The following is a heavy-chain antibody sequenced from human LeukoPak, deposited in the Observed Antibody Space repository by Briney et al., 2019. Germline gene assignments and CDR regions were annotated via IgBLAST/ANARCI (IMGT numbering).Heavy chain of an antibody. V-gene: IGHV3-74*01. CDR3: ARDERGYYDSSGYTPDY. CDR2: INSDGSST. D-gene: IGHD3-22*01. Sequence: QPGGSLRLSCAASGFTFSSYLMHWVRQAPGKGLVWVSRINSDGSSTSYADSVKGRFAISRDNAKNTLYLQMNSLRAEDTAVYYCARDERGYYDSSGYTPDYWGQGTLVTVSS. CDR1: GFTFSSYL. J-gene: IGHJ4*02.